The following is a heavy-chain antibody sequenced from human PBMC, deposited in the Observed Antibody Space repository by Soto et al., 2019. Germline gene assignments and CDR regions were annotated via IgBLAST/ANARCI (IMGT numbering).Heavy chain of an antibody. CDR1: DESVTSPGNY. CDR2: IYSGGSP. D-gene: IGHD6-19*01. Sequence: VQLQESGPGLVKPSQTLSLSCAVSDESVTSPGNYWNWIRQRPDTGLEWIGYIYSGGSPFYNPSLRTRVSLAVDTSNHLFSLTRNSVTASDTAVYYGTVDHCACCGCYDRDYCGQGTRGTVSS. V-gene: IGHV4-31*11. CDR3: TVDHCACCGCYDRDY. J-gene: IGHJ1*01.